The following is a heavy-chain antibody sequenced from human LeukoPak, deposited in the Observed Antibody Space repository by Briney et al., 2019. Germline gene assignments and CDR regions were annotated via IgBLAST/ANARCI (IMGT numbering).Heavy chain of an antibody. J-gene: IGHJ4*02. Sequence: GGSLRLSCAASGFTFSSFAMHWVRQAPGKGLEWVAVVSHDGSNKYYADSVKGRFTISRDYSKNTLYLQMNSLRAEDTAVYYCARDSHGAASTRWGQGTLVTVSS. V-gene: IGHV3-30*03. CDR1: GFTFSSFA. CDR3: ARDSHGAASTR. D-gene: IGHD6-13*01. CDR2: VSHDGSNK.